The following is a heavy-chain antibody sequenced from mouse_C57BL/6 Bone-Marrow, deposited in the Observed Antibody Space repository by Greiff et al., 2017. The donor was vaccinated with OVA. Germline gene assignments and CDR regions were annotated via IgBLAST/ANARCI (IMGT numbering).Heavy chain of an antibody. V-gene: IGHV3-6*01. CDR3: ARRTTVVAQGNYFDY. Sequence: ESGPGLVKPSQSLSLTCSVTGYSITSGYYWNWIRQFPGNKLEWMGYISYDGSNNYNPSLKNRISITRDTSKNQFFLKLNSVTTEDTATYYCARRTTVVAQGNYFDYWGQGTTLTVSS. J-gene: IGHJ2*01. CDR1: GYSITSGYY. D-gene: IGHD1-1*01. CDR2: ISYDGSN.